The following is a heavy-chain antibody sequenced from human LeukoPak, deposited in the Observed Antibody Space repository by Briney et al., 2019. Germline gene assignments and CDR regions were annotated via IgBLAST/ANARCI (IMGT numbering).Heavy chain of an antibody. V-gene: IGHV4-59*01. Sequence: PSETLSLTCTVSGDSISSYYWSWIRQPPGKGLEWIGYISYSGNTNYNPSLKSRVTISADTSKNQFSLQMSSVTAADTAVYFCARLRNWAWDFDSWGQGTLVTVSS. J-gene: IGHJ4*02. CDR3: ARLRNWAWDFDS. CDR1: GDSISSYY. CDR2: ISYSGNT. D-gene: IGHD7-27*01.